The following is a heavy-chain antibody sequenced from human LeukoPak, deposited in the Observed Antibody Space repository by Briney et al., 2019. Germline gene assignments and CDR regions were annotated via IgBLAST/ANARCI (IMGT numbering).Heavy chain of an antibody. V-gene: IGHV3-23*01. CDR3: AKDLAPSTVETPFDY. CDR2: ITDSGGRT. CDR1: GFTFSSYA. D-gene: IGHD4-23*01. J-gene: IGHJ4*02. Sequence: GGPLRLSCAASGFTFSSYAMSWVRQAPGMGLEWVSVITDSGGRTYYADSVKGRFTISRDNSKNTLYLQMKSLRAEDTAVYYCAKDLAPSTVETPFDYWGQGTLVTVSS.